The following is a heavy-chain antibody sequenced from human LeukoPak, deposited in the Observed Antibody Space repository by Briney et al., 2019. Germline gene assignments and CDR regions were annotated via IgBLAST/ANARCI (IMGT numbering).Heavy chain of an antibody. J-gene: IGHJ4*02. Sequence: SETLSLTCTVSGGSISSSSYYWGWIRQPPGKGLEWIGSIYYSGSTYYNPSLKSRVTISVDTSKNQFSLKLSSVTAADTAVYYCARTIAARPGYFDYLGQGTLVTVFS. CDR1: GGSISSSSYY. CDR2: IYYSGST. V-gene: IGHV4-39*01. CDR3: ARTIAARPGYFDY. D-gene: IGHD6-6*01.